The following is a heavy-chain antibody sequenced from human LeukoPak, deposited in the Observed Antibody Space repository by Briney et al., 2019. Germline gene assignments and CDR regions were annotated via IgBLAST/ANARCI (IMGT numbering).Heavy chain of an antibody. Sequence: SETLSLTCTVSGGSISSSSYYWGWIRQPPGKGLEWIGSIYYSGSTYYNPSLKSRVTISVDTSKNQFSLKLSSVTAADTAAYYCARHGSSGWFNPVNWFDPWGQGTLVTVSS. J-gene: IGHJ5*02. CDR1: GGSISSSSYY. D-gene: IGHD6-19*01. CDR2: IYYSGST. CDR3: ARHGSSGWFNPVNWFDP. V-gene: IGHV4-39*01.